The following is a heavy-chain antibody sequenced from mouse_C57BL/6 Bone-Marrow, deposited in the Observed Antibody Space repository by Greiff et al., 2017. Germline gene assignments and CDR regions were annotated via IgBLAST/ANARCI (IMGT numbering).Heavy chain of an antibody. CDR3: ARRYYYGRSPYYFDY. D-gene: IGHD1-1*01. CDR1: GFNIKNTY. V-gene: IGHV14-3*01. CDR2: IDPANGNT. Sequence: EVKLQESVAELVRPGASVKLSCTASGFNIKNTYMHWVKQRPEQGLEWIGRIDPANGNTKYAPKFQGKATITADTSSNTAYLQLSSLTSEDTAIYSCARRYYYGRSPYYFDYWGQGTTLTVSS. J-gene: IGHJ2*01.